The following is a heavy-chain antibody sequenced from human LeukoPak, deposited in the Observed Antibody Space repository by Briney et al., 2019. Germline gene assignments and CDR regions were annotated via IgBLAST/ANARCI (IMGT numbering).Heavy chain of an antibody. D-gene: IGHD6-19*01. J-gene: IGHJ4*02. CDR1: GFTFSSYW. CDR3: AREFPFSSGIGAFDY. Sequence: PGGSLRLSCAASGFTFSSYWMSWVRQAPGKGLEWVANIKQDGSEKYYVDSAKGRFTISRDNAKNSLYLQMNSPRAEDTAVYYCAREFPFSSGIGAFDYWGQGTLVTVSS. V-gene: IGHV3-7*01. CDR2: IKQDGSEK.